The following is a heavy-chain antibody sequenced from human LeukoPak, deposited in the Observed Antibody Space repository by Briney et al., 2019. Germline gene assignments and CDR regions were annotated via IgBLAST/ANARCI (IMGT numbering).Heavy chain of an antibody. CDR3: AKDHFLNYYDSSGYFDY. D-gene: IGHD3-22*01. CDR2: IRYDGSNK. CDR1: GFTFSSYG. J-gene: IGHJ4*02. Sequence: QSGGSLRLSCAASGFTFSSYGMHWVRQAPGKGLEGVAFIRYDGSNKYYADSVKGRFTISRDNSKNTLYLQMNSLGAEDTAVYYCAKDHFLNYYDSSGYFDYWGQGTLVTVSS. V-gene: IGHV3-30*02.